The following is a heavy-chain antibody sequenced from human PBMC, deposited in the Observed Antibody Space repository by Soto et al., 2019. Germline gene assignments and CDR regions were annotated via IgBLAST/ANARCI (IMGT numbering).Heavy chain of an antibody. D-gene: IGHD3-9*01. Sequence: EVQLLESGGGLVQPGGSLRLSCAASGFTFSSYAMSWVRQAPGKGLEWVSAISGSGGSTYYADSVKGRFTISRDNSKKTLHLQMNSLRAEDTAVYYCAKKNLYDILTGDARDPEYYYYMDVWGKGTTVTVSS. J-gene: IGHJ6*03. CDR2: ISGSGGST. CDR3: AKKNLYDILTGDARDPEYYYYMDV. V-gene: IGHV3-23*01. CDR1: GFTFSSYA.